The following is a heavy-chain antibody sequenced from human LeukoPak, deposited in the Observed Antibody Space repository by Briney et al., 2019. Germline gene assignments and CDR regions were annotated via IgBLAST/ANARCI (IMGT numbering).Heavy chain of an antibody. D-gene: IGHD5-12*01. Sequence: TSETLSLTCAVYGGSFSGYYWSWIRQPPGKGLEWIGEINHSGSTNYNPSLKSRVTISVDTSKNQFSLKLSSVTAADPALYYCARCETNNIEATIYYFDYWGQGTLVTVSS. CDR1: GGSFSGYY. J-gene: IGHJ4*02. V-gene: IGHV4-34*01. CDR3: ARCETNNIEATIYYFDY. CDR2: INHSGST.